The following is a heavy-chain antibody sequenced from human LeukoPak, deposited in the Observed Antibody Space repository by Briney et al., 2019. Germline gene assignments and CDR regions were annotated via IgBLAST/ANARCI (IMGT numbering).Heavy chain of an antibody. J-gene: IGHJ1*01. CDR2: IRYDGSYT. CDR3: AKDDDWGRFNH. CDR1: GFTFSSYD. D-gene: IGHD3-16*01. V-gene: IGHV3-30*02. Sequence: QPGGSLRLSCEASGFTFSSYDMHWVRQAPGKGLEWVAFIRYDGSYTYYADSVRGRFTISRDNSENTLYLQMNSLRAEDTAMYYCAKDDDWGRFNHWGQGTLVTVSS.